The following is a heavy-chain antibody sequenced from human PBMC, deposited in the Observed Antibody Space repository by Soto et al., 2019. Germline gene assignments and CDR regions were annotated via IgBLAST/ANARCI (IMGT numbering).Heavy chain of an antibody. V-gene: IGHV3-7*01. D-gene: IGHD3-9*01. CDR1: GFTFSSYG. J-gene: IGHJ4*02. CDR3: ARGREYYDILTGYCSLDY. CDR2: IKQDGSEK. Sequence: EVQLVESGGGLVQPGGSLRLSCAASGFTFSSYGMSWVRQAPGKGLEWVANIKQDGSEKYYVDSVKGRFTISRDNAKNSLYLQMNSLRAEDTAVYYCARGREYYDILTGYCSLDYWGQGTLVTVSS.